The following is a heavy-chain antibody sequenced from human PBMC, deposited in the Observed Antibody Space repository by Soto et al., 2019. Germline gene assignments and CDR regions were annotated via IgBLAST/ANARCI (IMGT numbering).Heavy chain of an antibody. V-gene: IGHV1-69*05. CDR3: ARAHTISGSYYEIDY. Sequence: SVKVSCKASGGTFSSYAFSWVRQAPGQGLEWMGDIIPFFDTADYTQKFQGRVTMTRDTSTSTVYMELSSLRSEDTAVYYCARAHTISGSYYEIDYWGQGTLVTVSS. J-gene: IGHJ4*02. CDR2: IIPFFDTA. D-gene: IGHD1-26*01. CDR1: GGTFSSYA.